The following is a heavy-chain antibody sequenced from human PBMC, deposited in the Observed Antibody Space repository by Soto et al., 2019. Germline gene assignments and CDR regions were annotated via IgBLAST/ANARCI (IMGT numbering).Heavy chain of an antibody. CDR1: GDSISSNF. J-gene: IGHJ4*02. CDR2: IYYSGST. V-gene: IGHV4-59*01. Sequence: SETLSLTCTVSGDSISSNFWSWIRQPPGKGLEWIGYIYYSGSTNYSPSLKSRVTISVDTSKNQFSLKLSSVTAADTAVYYCARASRNWNFDYWGQGTLVTVSS. D-gene: IGHD1-1*01. CDR3: ARASRNWNFDY.